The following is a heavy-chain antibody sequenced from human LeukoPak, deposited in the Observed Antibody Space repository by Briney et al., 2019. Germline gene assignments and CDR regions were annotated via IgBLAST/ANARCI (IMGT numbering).Heavy chain of an antibody. CDR1: GYSFSDYW. Sequence: GESLKISCQGSGYSFSDYWIGWVRQMPGTGLEWMGIIYPGDSDTRYSPSFQGQVTMSADKSISTAHLQWSSLKASYTAIYYCARLLTSGPTIQDWFDPWGQGTLVTVSS. CDR3: ARLLTSGPTIQDWFDP. D-gene: IGHD5-18*01. V-gene: IGHV5-51*01. CDR2: IYPGDSDT. J-gene: IGHJ5*02.